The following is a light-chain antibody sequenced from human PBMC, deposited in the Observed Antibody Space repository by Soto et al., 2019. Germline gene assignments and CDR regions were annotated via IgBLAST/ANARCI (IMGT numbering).Light chain of an antibody. CDR2: DVT. V-gene: IGLV2-14*01. J-gene: IGLJ2*01. Sequence: QSALTQPASVSGSPGQSITISCTGTSSDVGAYDFVSWYQHYPGKAPKLVTFDVTHRPPGISDRFSGSKSGNTASLTVSGLQAEDEADYYCASHAGRKNIIFGGGTKLTVL. CDR1: SSDVGAYDF. CDR3: ASHAGRKNII.